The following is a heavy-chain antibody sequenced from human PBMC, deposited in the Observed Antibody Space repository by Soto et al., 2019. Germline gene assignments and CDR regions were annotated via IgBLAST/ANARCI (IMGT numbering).Heavy chain of an antibody. Sequence: GGSLRLSCAASGFTFSSYGMHWVRQAPGKGLEWVAVISYDGSNKYYADSVKGRFTISRDNSKNTLYLQMNSLRAEDTAVYYCAKVFRSGSINWFDPWGQGTLVTVSS. CDR3: AKVFRSGSINWFDP. D-gene: IGHD3-22*01. CDR2: ISYDGSNK. J-gene: IGHJ5*02. V-gene: IGHV3-30*18. CDR1: GFTFSSYG.